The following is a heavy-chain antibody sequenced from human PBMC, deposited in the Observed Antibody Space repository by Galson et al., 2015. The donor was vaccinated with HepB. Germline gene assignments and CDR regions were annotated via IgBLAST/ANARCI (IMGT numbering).Heavy chain of an antibody. V-gene: IGHV3-30*18. J-gene: IGHJ6*03. Sequence: SLRLSCAASGFTFSSYGMHWVRQAPGKGLEWVAVISYDGSNKYYADSVKGRFTISRDNSKNTLYLQMNSLRAEDTAVYYCAKAGSGYDYVGYYYYYMDVWGKGTTVTVSS. CDR2: ISYDGSNK. D-gene: IGHD5-12*01. CDR1: GFTFSSYG. CDR3: AKAGSGYDYVGYYYYYMDV.